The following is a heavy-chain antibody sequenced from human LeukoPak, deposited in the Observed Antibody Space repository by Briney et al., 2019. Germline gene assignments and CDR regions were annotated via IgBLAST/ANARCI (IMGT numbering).Heavy chain of an antibody. Sequence: GGSLRLSCVASGFAFSSYAMSWVRQAPGKGLEWVGRIKSKTDGGTTDYAAPVKGRFTISRDDSKNTLYLQMNSLKTEDTAVYYCTTELWFRDYWGQGTLVTVSS. D-gene: IGHD3-10*01. V-gene: IGHV3-15*01. CDR1: GFAFSSYA. CDR2: IKSKTDGGTT. J-gene: IGHJ4*02. CDR3: TTELWFRDY.